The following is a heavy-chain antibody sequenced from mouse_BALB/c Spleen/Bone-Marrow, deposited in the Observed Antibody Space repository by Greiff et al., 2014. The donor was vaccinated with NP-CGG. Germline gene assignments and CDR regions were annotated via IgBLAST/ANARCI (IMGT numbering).Heavy chain of an antibody. D-gene: IGHD3-3*01. J-gene: IGHJ2*01. Sequence: VQVVESGAELVRPGTSVKVSCKASGYAFTNYLIEWVKQRPGQGLEWIGMINPGSGGTNYNEKFKGKATLTADKSSSTAYMQLSSLTSDDSAVYFCARRDGSYSDYWGQGTTLTVSS. V-gene: IGHV1-54*01. CDR1: GYAFTNYL. CDR3: ARRDGSYSDY. CDR2: INPGSGGT.